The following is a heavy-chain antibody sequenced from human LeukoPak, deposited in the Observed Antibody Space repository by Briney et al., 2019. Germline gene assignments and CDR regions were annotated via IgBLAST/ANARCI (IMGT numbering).Heavy chain of an antibody. Sequence: SETLSLTCTVSGGSISSGSYYWSWIRQPAGKGLEWIGRIYTSGSTNYNPSLKSRVTISVDTSKNQFSLKLSSVTAADTAVYYCARPVIAVAGQQTVGNWFDPWGQGTLVTVSS. CDR3: ARPVIAVAGQQTVGNWFDP. J-gene: IGHJ5*02. D-gene: IGHD6-19*01. CDR2: IYTSGST. V-gene: IGHV4-61*02. CDR1: GGSISSGSYY.